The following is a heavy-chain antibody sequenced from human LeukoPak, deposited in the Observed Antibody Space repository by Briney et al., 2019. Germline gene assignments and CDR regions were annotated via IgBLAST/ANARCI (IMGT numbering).Heavy chain of an antibody. D-gene: IGHD2-21*01. CDR2: INPNSGGT. V-gene: IGHV1-2*02. CDR1: GYTFTGYY. CDR3: ARVSISGYSLYYFDY. J-gene: IGHJ4*02. Sequence: GASVKVSCKASGYTFTGYYMHWVRQAPGQGPEWMGWINPNSGGTNYAQKFQGRVTMTRDTSISTAYMELSRLRSDDTAVYYCARVSISGYSLYYFDYWGQGTLVTVSS.